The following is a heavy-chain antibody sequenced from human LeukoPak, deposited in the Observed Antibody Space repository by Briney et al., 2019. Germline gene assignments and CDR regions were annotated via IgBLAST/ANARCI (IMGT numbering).Heavy chain of an antibody. D-gene: IGHD3-10*01. CDR3: ARDKGGMVPFDH. CDR1: GFTFSHYY. CDR2: ISGSSGYI. Sequence: PGGSLRLSCAASGFTFSHYYMTWVRQAPGKGLEWVSSISGSSGYIFYADSVKGRFTIARDDAKNSLYLQMNNLRAEDTAVYFCARDKGGMVPFDHWGQGTLVTVSS. J-gene: IGHJ4*02. V-gene: IGHV3-21*01.